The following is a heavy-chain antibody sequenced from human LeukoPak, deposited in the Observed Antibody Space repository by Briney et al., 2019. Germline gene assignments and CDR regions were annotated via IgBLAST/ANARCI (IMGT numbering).Heavy chain of an antibody. CDR1: GFTFSSYS. D-gene: IGHD2-21*02. CDR2: ISSSSTI. V-gene: IGHV3-48*01. J-gene: IGHJ6*03. CDR3: ARSCGGDCYQMDYYYYMDV. Sequence: GGSLRLSCAASGFTFSSYSMNWVRQAPGKGLEWVSYISSSSTIYYADSVKGRFTISRDNAKNSLYLQMNSLRAEDTAVYYCARSCGGDCYQMDYYYYMDVWGKGTTVTVSS.